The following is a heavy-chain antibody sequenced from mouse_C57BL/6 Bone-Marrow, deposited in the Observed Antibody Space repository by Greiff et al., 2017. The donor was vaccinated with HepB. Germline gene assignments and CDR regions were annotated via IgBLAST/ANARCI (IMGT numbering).Heavy chain of an antibody. CDR1: GFNIKDYY. CDR2: IDPEDGDT. CDR3: SHYGSSYDWYFDV. V-gene: IGHV14-1*01. J-gene: IGHJ1*03. Sequence: EVQLKESGAELVRPGASVKLSCTASGFNIKDYYMHWVKQRPEQGLEWIGRIDPEDGDTEYAPKFQGKATMTADTSSNTAYLQLSSLTSEDTAVYYCSHYGSSYDWYFDVWGTGTTVTVSS. D-gene: IGHD1-1*01.